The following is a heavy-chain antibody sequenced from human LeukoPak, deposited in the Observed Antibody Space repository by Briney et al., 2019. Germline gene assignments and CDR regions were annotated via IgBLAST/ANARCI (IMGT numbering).Heavy chain of an antibody. V-gene: IGHV4-4*07. CDR2: ISSSGDT. CDR3: AREGRSSTPGF. D-gene: IGHD2-15*01. CDR1: GGSISTYY. J-gene: IGHJ4*02. Sequence: SETLSLTCTVSGGSISTYYWTWVRQPAGKGLEWIGRISSSGDTNYNPSLRSRPTMSVDTSKSQFSLRLSSVTAADTAVYYCAREGRSSTPGFWGQGTLVTVSS.